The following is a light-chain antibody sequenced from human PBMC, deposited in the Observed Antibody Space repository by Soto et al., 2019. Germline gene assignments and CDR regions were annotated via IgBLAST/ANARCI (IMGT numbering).Light chain of an antibody. Sequence: DIQMTQSPSTLSASVGDRVTITCRASQTISTSLAWYQQKPGKAPQLLIYHASSLESGVPSRFSGSGSGTEFTLSISSLQPDDFATYYCQQYNGYSCTFGQGTRLDIK. J-gene: IGKJ2*02. CDR3: QQYNGYSCT. CDR1: QTISTS. CDR2: HAS. V-gene: IGKV1-5*01.